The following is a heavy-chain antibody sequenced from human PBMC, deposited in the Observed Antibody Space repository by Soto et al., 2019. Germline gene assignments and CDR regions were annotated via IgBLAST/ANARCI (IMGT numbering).Heavy chain of an antibody. V-gene: IGHV1-2*04. CDR3: ARAVEYSSSSGGYGMDV. J-gene: IGHJ6*02. D-gene: IGHD6-13*01. CDR2: INPNSGGT. Sequence: QVQLVQSGAEVKKPGASVKVSCKASGYTFTGYYMHWVRQAPGQGLEWMGWINPNSGGTNYAQKFQGWVTMTRDTSINTAYMELSRLRSDDTAVYYCARAVEYSSSSGGYGMDVWGQGTTVTVSS. CDR1: GYTFTGYY.